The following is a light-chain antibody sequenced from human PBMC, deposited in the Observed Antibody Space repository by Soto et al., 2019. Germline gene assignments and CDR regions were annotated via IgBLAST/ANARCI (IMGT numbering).Light chain of an antibody. CDR1: SSNIGAGYD. Sequence: QSVLTQPPSVSGAPGQRVTISCTGSSSNIGAGYDVHWYQQLPGTAPKLLIYGNSNRPSGVPDRFSGSKSGTSASLAITGLHAEDEADYYCQSYDSSLSGYVFGTGTKVT. V-gene: IGLV1-40*01. CDR3: QSYDSSLSGYV. CDR2: GNS. J-gene: IGLJ1*01.